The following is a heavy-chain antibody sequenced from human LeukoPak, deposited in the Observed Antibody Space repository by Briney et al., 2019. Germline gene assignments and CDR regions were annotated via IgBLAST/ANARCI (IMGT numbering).Heavy chain of an antibody. V-gene: IGHV4-34*01. J-gene: IGHJ4*02. D-gene: IGHD1-26*01. CDR3: ATLIVGTTYFDY. Sequence: SETLSLTCAVHGESFSGYYWTWIRQPPGKGLEWIGEIHYRGTTNYNPSFKSRMTVSADASRNQFSLNLTSVTAADTAIYYCATLIVGTTYFDYWGQGSLVTVSS. CDR2: IHYRGTT. CDR1: GESFSGYY.